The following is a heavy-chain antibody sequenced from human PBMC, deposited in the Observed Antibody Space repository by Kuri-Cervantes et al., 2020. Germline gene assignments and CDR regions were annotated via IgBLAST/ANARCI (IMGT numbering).Heavy chain of an antibody. CDR1: GYTFINYG. CDR2: ISPHNGDT. CDR3: ARGPEPYWYFDL. D-gene: IGHD1-14*01. J-gene: IGHJ2*01. Sequence: ASVKVSCKASGYTFINYGISWVRQAPGQGLEWMGWISPHNGDTYYTQKFQGRVTITTDESTSTAYMELSSLRSEDTAVYYCARGPEPYWYFDLWGRGTLVTVSS. V-gene: IGHV1-18*01.